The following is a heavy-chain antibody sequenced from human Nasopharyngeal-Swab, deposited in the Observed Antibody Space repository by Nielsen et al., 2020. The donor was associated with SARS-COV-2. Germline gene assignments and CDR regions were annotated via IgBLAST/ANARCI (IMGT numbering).Heavy chain of an antibody. V-gene: IGHV1-3*01. CDR2: INAGNGNT. J-gene: IGHJ6*03. Sequence: WVRQAPGHRLEWMGWINAGNGNTKYSQKFQGRVTITRDTSASTAYMELSSLRSEDTAVYYCARDPTVTTDYYYYYYMDVWGKGTTVTVSS. D-gene: IGHD4-17*01. CDR3: ARDPTVTTDYYYYYYMDV.